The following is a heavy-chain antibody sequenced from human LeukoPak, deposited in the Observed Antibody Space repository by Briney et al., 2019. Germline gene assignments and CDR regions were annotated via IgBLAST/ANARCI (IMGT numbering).Heavy chain of an antibody. J-gene: IGHJ5*02. CDR3: ARAGRYFDERAFDP. D-gene: IGHD3-9*01. Sequence: PSETLSLTCTVSGGSISSGDYYWSWIRQPPGKGLEWIGYIYYSGSTYYNPSLKSRVTISVDTSKNQFSLKLSSVTAADTAVYYCARAGRYFDERAFDPWGQGTLVTVSS. CDR2: IYYSGST. V-gene: IGHV4-30-4*08. CDR1: GGSISSGDYY.